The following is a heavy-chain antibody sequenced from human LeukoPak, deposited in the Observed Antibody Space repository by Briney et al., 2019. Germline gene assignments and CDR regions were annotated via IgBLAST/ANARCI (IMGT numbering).Heavy chain of an antibody. V-gene: IGHV3-23*01. CDR3: AKGARSGGYYYYYYMDV. CDR2: ISGRGGNT. D-gene: IGHD2-15*01. CDR1: GFPFSSYA. Sequence: PSGGSLRLSCEASGFPFSSYAMSWVRQAPGKGLEWVSAISGRGGNTFYADSVKGRFTISRDNSNNTLYLQMNSLRAEDTAVYYCAKGARSGGYYYYYYMDVWGKGTTVTVSS. J-gene: IGHJ6*03.